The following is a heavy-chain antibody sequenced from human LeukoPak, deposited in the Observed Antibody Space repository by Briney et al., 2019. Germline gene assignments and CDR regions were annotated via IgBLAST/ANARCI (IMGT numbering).Heavy chain of an antibody. J-gene: IGHJ4*02. CDR1: GFTFSGHG. CDR2: IWHDGSKQ. V-gene: IGHV3-33*01. CDR3: AREDSSGWFSAY. D-gene: IGHD6-19*01. Sequence: PGRSLRLSCAASGFTFSGHGMHWIRQAPGKGLEWVAVIWHDGSKQLYADSVKGRFGISRDDSTSTLYLQMNSLRAEDTAVYYCAREDSSGWFSAYWGQGTLVTVSS.